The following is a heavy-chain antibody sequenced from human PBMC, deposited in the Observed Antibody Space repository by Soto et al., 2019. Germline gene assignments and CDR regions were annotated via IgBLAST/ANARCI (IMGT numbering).Heavy chain of an antibody. Sequence: GGSLRLSCAASGFTFSTYAMSWVRQAPGKGLEWVSVIYSGGSTYYADSVKGRFTISRDNSKNTLYLQMNSLRAEDTAVYYCAREYCSGGSCSDYWGQGTLVTVSS. J-gene: IGHJ4*02. CDR3: AREYCSGGSCSDY. CDR2: IYSGGST. V-gene: IGHV3-66*01. D-gene: IGHD2-15*01. CDR1: GFTFSTYA.